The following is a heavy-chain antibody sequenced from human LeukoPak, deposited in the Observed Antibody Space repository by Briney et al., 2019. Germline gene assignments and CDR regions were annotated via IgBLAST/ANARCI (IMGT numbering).Heavy chain of an antibody. Sequence: GESLKISCMGSGYRFTTYWIDWVRQVPGKGLEWMGLIQPADSQTRYNPSFQGQVTLSDDKSTNTAYLQWSSLRPSDTAIYYCARRLRTGGFDIWGQGAEVTVSS. CDR2: IQPADSQT. V-gene: IGHV5-51*01. D-gene: IGHD1-1*01. CDR3: ARRLRTGGFDI. CDR1: GYRFTTYW. J-gene: IGHJ3*02.